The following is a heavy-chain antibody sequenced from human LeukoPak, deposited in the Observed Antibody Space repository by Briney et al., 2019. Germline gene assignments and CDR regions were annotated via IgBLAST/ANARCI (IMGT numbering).Heavy chain of an antibody. CDR2: INSDGSST. CDR1: GFTFSSYW. CDR3: ARDQGYDILTGCWSYGMDV. D-gene: IGHD3-9*01. Sequence: GGSLRLSCAASGFTFSSYWMHWVRQAPGKGLVWVSRINSDGSSTSYGDSVKGRFTISRDNAKNTLYLQMNSLRAEDTAVYYCARDQGYDILTGCWSYGMDVWGKGTTVTVSS. V-gene: IGHV3-74*01. J-gene: IGHJ6*04.